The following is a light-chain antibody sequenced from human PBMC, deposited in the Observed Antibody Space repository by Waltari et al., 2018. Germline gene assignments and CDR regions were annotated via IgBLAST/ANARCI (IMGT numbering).Light chain of an antibody. J-gene: IGKJ4*01. CDR1: QSGSGSY. CDR3: QQVNSFPLT. Sequence: EIVLTQSPDTLSLSPGERATLSCRASQSGSGSYLAWYQQKPGQAPRLLISDASSRATDIPDRFSGSGSGTDFTLTISRLEPEDFATYYCQQVNSFPLTFGGGTKVEIK. V-gene: IGKV3D-20*02. CDR2: DAS.